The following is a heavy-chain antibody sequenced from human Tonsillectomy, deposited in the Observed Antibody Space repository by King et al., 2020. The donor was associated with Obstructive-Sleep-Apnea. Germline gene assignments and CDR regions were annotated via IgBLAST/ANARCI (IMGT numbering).Heavy chain of an antibody. CDR1: GFTFSGYY. CDR3: AREDGSGSSFFDY. CDR2: ISSSSSYI. J-gene: IGHJ4*02. Sequence: VQLVESGGGLVKPGGSLRLSCAASGFTFSGYYMNWVRQAPGKGLEWVSSISSSSSYIYYADSVKGRFTISRDNAKNSLYLQMNSLRAEDTAVYYCAREDGSGSSFFDYWGQGTLVTVSS. V-gene: IGHV3-21*01. D-gene: IGHD3-10*01.